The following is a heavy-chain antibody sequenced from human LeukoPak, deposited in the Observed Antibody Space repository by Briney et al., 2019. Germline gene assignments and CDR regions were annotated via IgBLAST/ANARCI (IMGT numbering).Heavy chain of an antibody. V-gene: IGHV1-2*02. J-gene: IGHJ5*02. CDR2: INPDSGGT. Sequence: ASVKVSCKASGYTFTGYYMHWVRQAPGQGLEWMGWINPDSGGTNYAQKFQGRVTMTRGTSITTAYMELSRLRSDDTAVYYCARGRELRYFDSLQPWGQGTLVTVSS. D-gene: IGHD3-9*01. CDR3: ARGRELRYFDSLQP. CDR1: GYTFTGYY.